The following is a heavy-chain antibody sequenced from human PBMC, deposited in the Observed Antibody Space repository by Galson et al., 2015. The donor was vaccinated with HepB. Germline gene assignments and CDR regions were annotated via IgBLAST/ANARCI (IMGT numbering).Heavy chain of an antibody. V-gene: IGHV4-59*01. Sequence: LSLTCTVSGGSISSYYWSWIRQPPGKGLEWIGYIYYSGSTNYNPSLKSRVTISVDTSKNQFSLKLRSVTAADTAVYYCASKIAGGYRYGMDVWGQGTTVTVSS. J-gene: IGHJ6*02. D-gene: IGHD5-18*01. CDR3: ASKIAGGYRYGMDV. CDR1: GGSISSYY. CDR2: IYYSGST.